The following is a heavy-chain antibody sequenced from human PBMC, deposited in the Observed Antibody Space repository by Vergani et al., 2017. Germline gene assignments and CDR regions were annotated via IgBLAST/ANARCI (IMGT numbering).Heavy chain of an antibody. Sequence: EVQLLESGGGLVQPGGSLRLSCAAPGFTFSDFSMSWVRQAPGKGLEWVAFIGSSGPYINYADSVKGRFIISRDNTNNSLFLQLRSLRAEDAAVYYCARDCTSGGCPDNYGMDVWGQGATVTVSS. CDR2: IGSSGPYI. CDR3: ARDCTSGGCPDNYGMDV. J-gene: IGHJ6*02. CDR1: GFTFSDFS. V-gene: IGHV3-21*06. D-gene: IGHD2-8*01.